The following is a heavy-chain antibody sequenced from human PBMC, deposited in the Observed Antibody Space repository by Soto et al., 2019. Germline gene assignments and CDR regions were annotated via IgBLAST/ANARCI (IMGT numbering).Heavy chain of an antibody. J-gene: IGHJ4*02. CDR3: ARSTAYGDSYFDY. CDR2: IYYSGST. D-gene: IGHD4-17*01. CDR1: GGSISSSSYY. V-gene: IGHV4-39*01. Sequence: SETLSLTRPVSGGSISSSSYYWGWIRQPPGKGLEWIGSIYYSGSTYYNPSLKSRVTISVDTSKNQFSLKLSSVTAADTAVYYCARSTAYGDSYFDYWGQGTLVTSPQ.